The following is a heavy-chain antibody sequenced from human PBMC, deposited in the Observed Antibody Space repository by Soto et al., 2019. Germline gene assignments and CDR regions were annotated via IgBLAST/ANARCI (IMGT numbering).Heavy chain of an antibody. J-gene: IGHJ6*03. Sequence: VASVKVSCKASGYTFTSYDINWVRQATGQGLEWMGWMNPNSGNTGYAQKFQGRVTMTRNTSISTAYMEPSSLRSEDTAVYYCARGHLNSYDFWSCYWPSYYYHYHIDVWSKGTTVTVSS. CDR3: ARGHLNSYDFWSCYWPSYYYHYHIDV. CDR2: MNPNSGNT. D-gene: IGHD3-3*01. V-gene: IGHV1-8*01. CDR1: GYTFTSYD.